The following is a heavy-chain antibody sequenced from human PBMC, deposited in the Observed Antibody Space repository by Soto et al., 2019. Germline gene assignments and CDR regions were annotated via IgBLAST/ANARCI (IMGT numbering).Heavy chain of an antibody. Sequence: GGSLRLSCAASGFTFSSYAMHWVRQAPGKGLEWVAVISYDGSNKYYADSVKGRFTISRDNSKNTLYLQMNNLRAEDTAVYYCARDADGSGSYYNGMDVWGQGTTVTVSS. CDR3: ARDADGSGSYYNGMDV. CDR1: GFTFSSYA. J-gene: IGHJ6*02. D-gene: IGHD3-10*01. V-gene: IGHV3-30-3*01. CDR2: ISYDGSNK.